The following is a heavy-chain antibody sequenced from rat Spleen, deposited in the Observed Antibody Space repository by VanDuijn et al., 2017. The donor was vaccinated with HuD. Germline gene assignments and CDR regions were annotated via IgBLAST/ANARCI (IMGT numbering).Heavy chain of an antibody. D-gene: IGHD2-3*01. CDR3: ARDGYTLFDY. CDR2: IWNTGGT. Sequence: QVQLKESGPGLVQPSQTLSLTCTVAGFSLTSYNVHWVRQPPGKGLEWMGVIWNTGGTRYNSALKSRLSTSKDTSESQVFLKMNNLQTEDTATYYCARDGYTLFDYWGQGVMVTVSS. J-gene: IGHJ2*01. CDR1: GFSLTSYN. V-gene: IGHV2-41*01.